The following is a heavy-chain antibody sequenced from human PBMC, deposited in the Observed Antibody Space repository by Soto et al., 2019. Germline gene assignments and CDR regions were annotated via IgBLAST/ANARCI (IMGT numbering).Heavy chain of an antibody. J-gene: IGHJ4*02. D-gene: IGHD2-15*01. V-gene: IGHV1-3*01. CDR2: INAGNGNT. CDR1: GYTFISYA. Sequence: ASVKVSCKASGYTFISYAIHWVRQAPGQRLEWMGWINAGNGNTKYSQKFQGRATITRGTSASTAYMELTSLRSEDTAVYYCARELQGLYYFDYWGQGTLVTVSS. CDR3: ARELQGLYYFDY.